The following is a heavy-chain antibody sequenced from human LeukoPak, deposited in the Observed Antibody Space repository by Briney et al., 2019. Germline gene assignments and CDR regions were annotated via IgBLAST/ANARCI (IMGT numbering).Heavy chain of an antibody. CDR3: ARRSLAAAGLANYYYYMDV. D-gene: IGHD6-13*01. J-gene: IGHJ6*03. CDR1: GFTFSDYY. CDR2: INWNGGST. Sequence: PGGSLRLSCAASGFTFSDYYMSWIRQAPGKGLEWVSGINWNGGSTGYADSVKGRFTISRDNAKNSLYLQMNSLRAEDTALYHCARRSLAAAGLANYYYYMDVWGKGTTVTISS. V-gene: IGHV3-20*01.